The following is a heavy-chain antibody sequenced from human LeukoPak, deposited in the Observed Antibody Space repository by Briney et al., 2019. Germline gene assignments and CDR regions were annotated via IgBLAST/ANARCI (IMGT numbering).Heavy chain of an antibody. CDR2: MNPNSGDT. J-gene: IGHJ4*02. CDR1: GYTFTNNE. CDR3: LRGADADY. V-gene: IGHV1-2*02. Sequence: ASVKVSCKASGYTFTNNEINWVRQATGQGLEWMGWMNPNSGDTNYAKFQGRVTMTRDTSISTAYMELSRLRSDDTAVYYCLRGADADYWGQGTLVTVSS.